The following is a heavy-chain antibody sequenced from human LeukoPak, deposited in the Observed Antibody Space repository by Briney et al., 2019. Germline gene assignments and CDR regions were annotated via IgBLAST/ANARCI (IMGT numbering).Heavy chain of an antibody. J-gene: IGHJ3*02. Sequence: PSETLSLTCAVYTGSFSGYYWSWIRQPPGKGLEWIGEINRSGSTNYSPSLKSRVTISRDVSKNQFSLKLRSMTAADTAVYYCARGPTLTEYCDRSGYYDAFDIWGRGTMVTVSS. CDR2: INRSGST. CDR3: ARGPTLTEYCDRSGYYDAFDI. CDR1: TGSFSGYY. V-gene: IGHV4-34*01. D-gene: IGHD3-22*01.